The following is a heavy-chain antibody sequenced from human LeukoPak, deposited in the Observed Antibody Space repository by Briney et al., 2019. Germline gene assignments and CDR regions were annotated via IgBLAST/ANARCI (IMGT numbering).Heavy chain of an antibody. J-gene: IGHJ4*02. Sequence: GGSLRLSCAASGFTFSNAWMNWVRQAPGKGLEWVGRIKSKPDGGTTEYAATVKGRFTISRDDSKNMLYLQMNSLTTEDTAVYYCTTYYYDSSGHPYFDYWGQGTLVTVSS. V-gene: IGHV3-15*07. CDR3: TTYYYDSSGHPYFDY. CDR1: GFTFSNAW. D-gene: IGHD3-22*01. CDR2: IKSKPDGGTT.